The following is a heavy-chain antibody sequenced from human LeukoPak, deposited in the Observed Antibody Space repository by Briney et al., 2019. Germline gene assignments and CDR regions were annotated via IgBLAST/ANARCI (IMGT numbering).Heavy chain of an antibody. CDR2: IRYDGSNK. D-gene: IGHD3-10*01. J-gene: IGHJ4*02. Sequence: GGSLRLSCAASGFTFISYGMHWVRQAPGKGLEWVAFIRYDGSNKYYADSVKGRFTISRDNSKNTLYLQMNSLRAEDTAVYYCARAKPKNMVRGLIMRRESRYYFDYWGQGTLVTVSS. V-gene: IGHV3-30*02. CDR3: ARAKPKNMVRGLIMRRESRYYFDY. CDR1: GFTFISYG.